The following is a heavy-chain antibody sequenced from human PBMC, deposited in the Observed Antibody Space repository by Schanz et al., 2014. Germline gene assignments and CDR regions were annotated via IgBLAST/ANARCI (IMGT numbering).Heavy chain of an antibody. CDR1: GFTFTTNA. V-gene: IGHV3-23*04. CDR2: ISGNGGST. Sequence: EVQLVESEGGLVQPGGSLRLSCEGSGFTFTTNAMSWVRQPPGKGLEWVSAISGNGGSTYFADSVKGRFTISRDNSDNTLFLQMNSLRAEDTAVYYCAKVREWWPYYFDYWGQGTLVTVSS. D-gene: IGHD2-15*01. CDR3: AKVREWWPYYFDY. J-gene: IGHJ4*02.